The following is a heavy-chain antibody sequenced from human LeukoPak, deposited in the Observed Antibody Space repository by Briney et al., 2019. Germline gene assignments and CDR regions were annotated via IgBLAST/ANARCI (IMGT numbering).Heavy chain of an antibody. CDR3: ARHLVPYYDSSGYYDYYGMDV. J-gene: IGHJ6*02. V-gene: IGHV4-59*08. D-gene: IGHD3-22*01. Sequence: TLSLTCTXXGGSLXSYYWSWIRQPPGKGLEGIGDIYYSGSTNYNPSLKSRVTISVDTSENQFSLKLSSVTAADTAVHYCARHLVPYYDSSGYYDYYGMDVWGQGTTVTVSS. CDR1: GGSLXSYY. CDR2: IYYSGST.